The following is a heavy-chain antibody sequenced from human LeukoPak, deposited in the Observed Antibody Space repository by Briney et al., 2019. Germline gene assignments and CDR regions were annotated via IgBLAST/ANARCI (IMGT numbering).Heavy chain of an antibody. CDR2: INTNTGNP. Sequence: VASVKVSCKASGYTFSSYAINWVRQAPGQGLEWMGWINTNTGNPVYAQGFTGRFVFSLDTSVSTAYLQISSLKAEDTAFYYCARRSMVQHLDVWGKGTTVTVSS. CDR1: GYTFSSYA. J-gene: IGHJ6*04. V-gene: IGHV7-4-1*02. CDR3: ARRSMVQHLDV. D-gene: IGHD3-10*01.